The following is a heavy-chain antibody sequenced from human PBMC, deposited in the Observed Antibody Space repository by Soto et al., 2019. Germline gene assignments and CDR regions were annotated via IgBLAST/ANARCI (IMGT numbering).Heavy chain of an antibody. CDR3: ARGSYGSGSYYKPESINWFDP. CDR2: ISSSSSTI. D-gene: IGHD3-10*01. V-gene: IGHV3-48*01. CDR1: GFTFSSYS. J-gene: IGHJ5*02. Sequence: GGSLRLSCAASGFTFSSYSMNWVRQAPGKGLEWVSYISSSSSTIYYADSVKGRFTISRDNAKNSLYLQMNSLRAEDTAVYYCARGSYGSGSYYKPESINWFDPWGQGTLVTVSS.